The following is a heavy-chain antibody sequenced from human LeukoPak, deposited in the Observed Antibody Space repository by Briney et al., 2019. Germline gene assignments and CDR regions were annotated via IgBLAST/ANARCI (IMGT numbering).Heavy chain of an antibody. CDR3: ARDTGDYDSSGYYHGNWFDP. J-gene: IGHJ5*02. CDR2: IYYSGST. D-gene: IGHD3-22*01. V-gene: IGHV4-39*07. CDR1: DDSISDYY. Sequence: SETLSLTCTVSDDSISDYYWSWIRQPPGKGLEWIGSIYYSGSTYYNPSLKSRVTISVDTSKNQFSLKLSSVTAADTAVYYCARDTGDYDSSGYYHGNWFDPWGQGTLVTVSS.